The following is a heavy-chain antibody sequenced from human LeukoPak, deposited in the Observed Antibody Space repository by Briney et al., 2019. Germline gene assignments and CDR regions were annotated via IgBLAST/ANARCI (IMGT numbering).Heavy chain of an antibody. CDR3: AAHIAVAGTHWFDP. D-gene: IGHD6-19*01. V-gene: IGHV4-61*02. CDR1: GGSISSGSYY. CDR2: IYTSGST. J-gene: IGHJ5*02. Sequence: SSQTLSLTCTVSGGSISSGSYYWSWIRQPAGKGLEWIGRIYTSGSTNYNPSLKSRVTISVDTSKNQFSLKLSSVTAADTAVYYCAAHIAVAGTHWFDPWGQGTLVTVSS.